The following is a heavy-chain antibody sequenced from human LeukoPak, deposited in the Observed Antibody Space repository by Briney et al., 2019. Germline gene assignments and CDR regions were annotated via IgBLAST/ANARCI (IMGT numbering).Heavy chain of an antibody. CDR2: ISGGGGPT. D-gene: IGHD6-25*01. CDR1: GFAFSNYA. CDR3: AKNSGYSRQYFFDY. V-gene: IGHV3-23*01. Sequence: HTGGSLRLSCAASGFAFSNYAMSWVRQAPGKGLEWVSAISGGGGPTYYADSVKGRFTISRDNSKNTLYLQMNSLRAEDAAVYFCAKNSGYSRQYFFDYWGQGTLVTVSS. J-gene: IGHJ4*02.